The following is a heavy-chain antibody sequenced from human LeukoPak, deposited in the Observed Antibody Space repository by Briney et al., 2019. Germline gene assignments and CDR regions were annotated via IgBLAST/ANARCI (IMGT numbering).Heavy chain of an antibody. CDR1: GASISHYY. CDR2: IHTSGGS. D-gene: IGHD1-26*01. V-gene: IGHV4-4*09. J-gene: IGHJ4*02. CDR3: ARLGSYHDF. Sequence: PSETLSLTCTVSGASISHYYWSWIRQTPEKGLEWMGHIHTSGGSSPYPSLKSRLTMSIETSRNQFSLKLTSVTAADTAVYFCARLGSYHDFWGQGALVIVSS.